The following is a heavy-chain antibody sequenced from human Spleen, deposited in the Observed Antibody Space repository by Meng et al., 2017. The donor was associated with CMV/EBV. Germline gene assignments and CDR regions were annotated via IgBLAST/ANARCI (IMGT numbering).Heavy chain of an antibody. Sequence: GGSLRLSCAASGFTFSSYSMNWVRQAPGKGLEWVSSISSSSSYIYYADSVKGRFTISRDNAKNSLYLQMNSLRAEDTAVYYCARDITQELYGLTGITMIVVPSPPDYWGQGTLVTVSS. CDR1: GFTFSSYS. V-gene: IGHV3-21*01. J-gene: IGHJ4*02. D-gene: IGHD3-22*01. CDR3: ARDITQELYGLTGITMIVVPSPPDY. CDR2: ISSSSSYI.